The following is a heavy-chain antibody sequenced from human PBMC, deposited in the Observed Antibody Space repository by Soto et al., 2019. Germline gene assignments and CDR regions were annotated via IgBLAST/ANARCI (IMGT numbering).Heavy chain of an antibody. D-gene: IGHD3-10*01. CDR2: IYYSGST. CDR1: GGSISSGDYY. CDR3: ARQVVDGAGAGTGRFDY. J-gene: IGHJ4*02. V-gene: IGHV4-30-4*01. Sequence: SETLSLTCTVSGGSISSGDYYWSWIRQPPGKGLEWIGYIYYSGSTYYNPSLKSRVTISVDTSKNQFSLKLSSVTAADTGVYYCARQVVDGAGAGTGRFDYWGQGTLVIVSS.